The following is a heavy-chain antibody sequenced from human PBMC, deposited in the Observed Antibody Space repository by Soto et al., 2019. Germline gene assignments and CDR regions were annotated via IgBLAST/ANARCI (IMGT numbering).Heavy chain of an antibody. D-gene: IGHD6-19*01. CDR3: ARDGGRDTAVAANYYYYGMDV. J-gene: IGHJ6*02. V-gene: IGHV1-69*12. Sequence: QVQLVQSGAEVKKPGSSVKVSCKASGGTFSSYAISWVRQAPGQGLEWMGGIIPIFGTANYAQKFQGRVTITADESTSTAYMERSSLRSEDTAVYYCARDGGRDTAVAANYYYYGMDVWGQGTTVTVSS. CDR2: IIPIFGTA. CDR1: GGTFSSYA.